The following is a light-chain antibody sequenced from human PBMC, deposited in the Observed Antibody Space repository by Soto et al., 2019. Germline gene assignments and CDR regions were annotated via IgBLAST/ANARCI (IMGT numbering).Light chain of an antibody. Sequence: DIQMTQSPSSLSASGGDRGTITCKESQNINNYLNWYQQKPGRAPKLLISDASNLEAGVPSRFRGSGSGTDFPFTISRLQPEDIATYYCQQYENLPTFGQGTRLEIK. J-gene: IGKJ5*01. CDR3: QQYENLPT. CDR1: QNINNY. CDR2: DAS. V-gene: IGKV1-33*01.